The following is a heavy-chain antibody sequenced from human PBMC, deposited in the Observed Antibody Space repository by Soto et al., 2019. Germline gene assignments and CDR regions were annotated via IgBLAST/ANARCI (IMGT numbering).Heavy chain of an antibody. D-gene: IGHD6-13*01. J-gene: IGHJ4*02. CDR1: GGSISSGGYY. Sequence: QVQLQESGPGLVKPSPTLSLTCTVSGGSISSGGYYWSWIRQHPGKGLEWIGYIYYSGSTYYNPSLKSRVTISVDTSKIQLSPKLSSVTAAHTAVYYCARGGIASAAPPDYWGQGTLVTVSS. V-gene: IGHV4-31*03. CDR2: IYYSGST. CDR3: ARGGIASAAPPDY.